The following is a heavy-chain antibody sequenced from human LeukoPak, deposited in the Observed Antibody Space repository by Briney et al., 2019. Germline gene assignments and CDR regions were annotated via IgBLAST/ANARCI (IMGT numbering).Heavy chain of an antibody. CDR2: ISSSSSTI. CDR1: GFTFSSYS. D-gene: IGHD3-3*01. J-gene: IGHJ4*02. V-gene: IGHV3-48*01. CDR3: AISNDFWSGYHDY. Sequence: GGSLRLSCAASGFTFSSYSMNWVRQAPGKGLEWVSYISSSSSTIYYADSVKGRFTISRDNSKNTLYLQMNSLRAEDTAVYYCAISNDFWSGYHDYWGQGTLVTVSS.